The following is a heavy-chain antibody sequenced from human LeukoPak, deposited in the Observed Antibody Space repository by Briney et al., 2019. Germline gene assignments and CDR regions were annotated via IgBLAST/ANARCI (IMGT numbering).Heavy chain of an antibody. CDR3: AKDPSGTWWLVQTTLGAFDI. CDR1: GFTFSSYA. V-gene: IGHV3-23*01. CDR2: ISGSGGST. J-gene: IGHJ3*02. Sequence: RAGGSLRLSCAASGFTFSSYAMSWVRQAPGKGLEWVSAISGSGGSTYYADSVKGRFTISRDNSKNTLYLQMNSLRAEDTAVYYCAKDPSGTWWLVQTTLGAFDIWGQGTMVTVSS. D-gene: IGHD6-19*01.